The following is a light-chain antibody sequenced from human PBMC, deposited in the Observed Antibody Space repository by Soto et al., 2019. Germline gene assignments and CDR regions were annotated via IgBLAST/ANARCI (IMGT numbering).Light chain of an antibody. V-gene: IGKV3-11*01. CDR2: QTS. CDR3: HQRQSWPRT. Sequence: EIVLTQSPATLSSFPGERVTRSCRASQYINTRLAWYQHRPGQAPRLLIYQTSIRAAGIPARFSASGSGTDFTLTISDVQPEDFALYYCHQRQSWPRTFGQGTKVDIK. J-gene: IGKJ1*01. CDR1: QYINTR.